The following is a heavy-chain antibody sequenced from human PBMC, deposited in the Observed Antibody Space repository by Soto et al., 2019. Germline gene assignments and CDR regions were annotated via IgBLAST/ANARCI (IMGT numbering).Heavy chain of an antibody. D-gene: IGHD2-15*01. CDR1: GFTFSSYG. V-gene: IGHV3-30*18. J-gene: IGHJ6*02. CDR2: ISYDGSNK. CDR3: ANGHCSGGSCYPHYYYYYGMDV. Sequence: GGSLRLSCAASGFTFSSYGMHWVRQAPGKGLEWVAVISYDGSNKYYADSVKGRFTISRDNSKNTLYLQMNSLRAEDTAVYYCANGHCSGGSCYPHYYYYYGMDVWGQGTTVTVSS.